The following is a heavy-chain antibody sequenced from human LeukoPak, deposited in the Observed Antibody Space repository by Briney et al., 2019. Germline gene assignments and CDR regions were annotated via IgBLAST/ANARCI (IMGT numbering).Heavy chain of an antibody. CDR3: ARLNLLAYCGGDCYSPPYYFDY. V-gene: IGHV4-31*03. J-gene: IGHJ4*02. D-gene: IGHD2-21*02. Sequence: SETLSLTCTVSGGSNSSGGYYWSWIRQHPGKGLEWIGYIYYSGSTYYNPSLKSRVTISVDTSKNQFSLKLSSVTAADTAVYYCARLNLLAYCGGDCYSPPYYFDYWGQGTLVTVPS. CDR2: IYYSGST. CDR1: GGSNSSGGYY.